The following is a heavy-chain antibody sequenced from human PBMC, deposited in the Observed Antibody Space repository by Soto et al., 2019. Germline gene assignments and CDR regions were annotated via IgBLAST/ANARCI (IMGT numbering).Heavy chain of an antibody. CDR3: ARDIRDSGCVDY. Sequence: QVQLVESGGGVVQPGRSLRLSCAASGFTFSSYGMHWVRQAPGKGLEWVAVIWYDGSNKYYADSVKGRFTISRDNSKNTLYLQMNSLRAEDTAVYYCARDIRDSGCVDYWGQGTLVTVSS. CDR1: GFTFSSYG. V-gene: IGHV3-33*01. CDR2: IWYDGSNK. D-gene: IGHD6-19*01. J-gene: IGHJ4*02.